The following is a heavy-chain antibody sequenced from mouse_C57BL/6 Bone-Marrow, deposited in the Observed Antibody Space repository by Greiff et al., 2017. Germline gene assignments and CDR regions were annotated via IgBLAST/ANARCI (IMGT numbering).Heavy chain of an antibody. V-gene: IGHV1-64*01. J-gene: IGHJ2*01. CDR2: IHPNSGRT. CDR3: ARQRWLLLYYFDY. CDR1: GYTFTSYW. D-gene: IGHD2-3*01. Sequence: QVQLQQPGAELVKPGASVKLSCKASGYTFTSYWMHWVKQRPGQGLEWIGMIHPNSGRTNYNEKFKSKDTLTVDKSSSTAYMQLSSLTSEDSAVYYCARQRWLLLYYFDYWGQGTTLTVSP.